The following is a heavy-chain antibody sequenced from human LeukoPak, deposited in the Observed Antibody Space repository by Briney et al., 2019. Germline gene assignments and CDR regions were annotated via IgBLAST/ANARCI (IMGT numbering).Heavy chain of an antibody. Sequence: GGSLRLSCAASGFTFNYAWMSWVRQVPGKGLEWVGQTVSEIDGGTTDYAAPVKGRFTISSDDSKSTLYLQMNSLKIEDTAVYYCTTDEDWNYARKDVWGQGATVIVSS. D-gene: IGHD1-7*01. CDR3: TTDEDWNYARKDV. CDR1: GFTFNYAW. CDR2: TVSEIDGGTT. V-gene: IGHV3-15*04. J-gene: IGHJ6*02.